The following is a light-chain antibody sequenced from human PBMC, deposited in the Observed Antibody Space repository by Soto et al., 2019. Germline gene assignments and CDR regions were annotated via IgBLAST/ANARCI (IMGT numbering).Light chain of an antibody. J-gene: IGKJ5*01. CDR1: QSVSRN. CDR3: QQRSNWTVT. Sequence: EIVMTQSPATRSLSPGERATLSCRASQSVSRNLAWYQQTPGQAPRLLIYDASTRATGVPDRFIGSVSGTDGTITISSLQKEDCSVYYCQQRSNWTVTFGQGTRLEIK. V-gene: IGKV3D-11*03. CDR2: DAS.